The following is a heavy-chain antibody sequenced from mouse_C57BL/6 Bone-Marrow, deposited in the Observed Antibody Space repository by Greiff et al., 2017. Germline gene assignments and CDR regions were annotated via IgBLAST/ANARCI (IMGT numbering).Heavy chain of an antibody. J-gene: IGHJ4*01. D-gene: IGHD1-1*01. CDR3: ARHRIITGDAMDY. CDR1: GFTFSSYG. Sequence: EVKLVESGGDLVKPGGSLKLSCAASGFTFSSYGMSWVRQTPDKRLEWVATISSGGSYTYYPDSVKGRFTISRDNAKNTLYLQMSSLKSEDTAMYYCARHRIITGDAMDYWGQGTSVTVSS. CDR2: ISSGGSYT. V-gene: IGHV5-6*01.